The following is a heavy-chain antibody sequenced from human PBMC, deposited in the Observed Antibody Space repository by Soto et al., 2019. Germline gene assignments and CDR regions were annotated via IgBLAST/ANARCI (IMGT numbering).Heavy chain of an antibody. Sequence: GESLKISCKGSGYIFTNYWIIWVRQMPGKGPEWMGRIDATDSYTTYSPSFQGHVTISADKSITTAYLQWSSLQASDTAMYYCARQLGGYKYGSFDSWGQGTLVTVSS. D-gene: IGHD5-18*01. J-gene: IGHJ4*02. CDR1: GYIFTNYW. CDR2: IDATDSYT. V-gene: IGHV5-10-1*01. CDR3: ARQLGGYKYGSFDS.